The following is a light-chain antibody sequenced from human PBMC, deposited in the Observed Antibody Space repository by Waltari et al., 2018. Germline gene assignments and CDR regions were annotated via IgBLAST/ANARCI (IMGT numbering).Light chain of an antibody. Sequence: SYVLTQPPSVSVAPGQTARITCGGINIGRKGVHWYQQKPGQAPVLVVYEDSDGPSGFREGVSGANSGNPATLSSGRVAAGDEADYYGQVWDSSSDHVVFGGGTKLTVL. J-gene: IGLJ2*01. CDR1: NIGRKG. CDR3: QVWDSSSDHVV. CDR2: EDS. V-gene: IGLV3-21*02.